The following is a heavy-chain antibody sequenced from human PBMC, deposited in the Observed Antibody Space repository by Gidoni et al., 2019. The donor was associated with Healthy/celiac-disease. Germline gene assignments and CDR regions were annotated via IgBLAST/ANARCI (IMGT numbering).Heavy chain of an antibody. CDR3: ARALGGGYSSSFDY. J-gene: IGHJ4*02. Sequence: EVQLLSYGGGVVRPGWSLRLSCAASGVPLDDYGMSWVRQAPGKGLEWVSGINWNGGSTGYADSVKGRFTISRDNAKNSLYLQMNSLRAEDTALYYCARALGGGYSSSFDYWGQGTLVTVSS. CDR1: GVPLDDYG. V-gene: IGHV3-20*04. D-gene: IGHD6-13*01. CDR2: INWNGGST.